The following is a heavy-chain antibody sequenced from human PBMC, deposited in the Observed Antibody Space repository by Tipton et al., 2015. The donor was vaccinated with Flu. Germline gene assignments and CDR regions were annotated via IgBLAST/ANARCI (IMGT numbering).Heavy chain of an antibody. J-gene: IGHJ4*02. Sequence: TLSLTCVVSGYSINSGYYWGWIRQPPGEGLEWIGSISHTGTTSYNPSLKGRVTMSVDTSKNHFSLKLTSMTAADTAVYYCARDRWEYSSGFDSWGQGALVTVSP. CDR2: ISHTGTT. CDR3: ARDRWEYSSGFDS. V-gene: IGHV4-38-2*02. D-gene: IGHD6-19*01. CDR1: GYSINSGYY.